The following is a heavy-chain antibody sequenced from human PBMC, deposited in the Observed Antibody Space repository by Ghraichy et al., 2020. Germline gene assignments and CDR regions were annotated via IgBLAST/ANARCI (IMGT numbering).Heavy chain of an antibody. D-gene: IGHD6-13*01. CDR1: GFTFSSYS. CDR3: ARDRGSRGKNWFDP. J-gene: IGHJ5*02. CDR2: ISSSSSTI. Sequence: LSLTCAASGFTFSSYSMNWVRQAPGKGLEWVSYISSSSSTIYYADSVKGRFTISRDNAKNSLYLQMNSLRAEDTAVYYCARDRGSRGKNWFDPWGQGTLVTVSS. V-gene: IGHV3-48*01.